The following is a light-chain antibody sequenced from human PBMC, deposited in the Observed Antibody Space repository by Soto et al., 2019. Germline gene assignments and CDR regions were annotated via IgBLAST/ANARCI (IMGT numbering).Light chain of an antibody. CDR3: QSFDSSLRAYV. Sequence: QSVLTQPPSASGTPGQRVSMSCSGSSSNIGSNTVNWYQQFPGTAPKLLIYYNNQRPSGVPDRFSGSKSGTSASLAISGLQSEDEADYYCQSFDSSLRAYVFGSGTKLTVL. V-gene: IGLV1-44*01. CDR1: SSNIGSNT. J-gene: IGLJ1*01. CDR2: YNN.